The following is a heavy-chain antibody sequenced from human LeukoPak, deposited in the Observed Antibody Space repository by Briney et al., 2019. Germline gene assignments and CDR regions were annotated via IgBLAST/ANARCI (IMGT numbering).Heavy chain of an antibody. CDR1: GFTFERYV. CDR3: VKDAPNGSVDF. D-gene: IGHD2-8*01. V-gene: IGHV3-9*01. CDR2: IHPNNGGV. J-gene: IGHJ4*02. Sequence: GGSLRLSCVTSGFTFERYVMHWMRLAPGKGLECVSSIHPNNGGVGYAASVKGRFAISRDNARNSLYLEMTSLRPEDTAVCYCVKDAPNGSVDFWGRGTLVTVSS.